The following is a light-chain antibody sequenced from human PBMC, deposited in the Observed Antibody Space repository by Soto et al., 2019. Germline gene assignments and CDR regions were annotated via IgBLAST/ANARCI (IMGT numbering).Light chain of an antibody. Sequence: QSVLTESASVCGAPGQTITISCTGTSSDVGYYNYVSCYQHHPGKVPKLMIYAVSNRPSGVSNRFSGSKSGNTASLTNSGLNAEYEAHYYCSSEPTSSTHVFGGGTKLTVL. CDR2: AVS. J-gene: IGLJ3*02. V-gene: IGLV2-14*01. CDR3: SSEPTSSTHV. CDR1: SSDVGYYNY.